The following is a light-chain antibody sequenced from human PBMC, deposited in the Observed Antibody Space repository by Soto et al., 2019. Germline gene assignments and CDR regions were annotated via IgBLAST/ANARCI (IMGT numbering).Light chain of an antibody. Sequence: DIVLTQSPATLSLSPGERASLSCRASQSVSNSLAWYQQKPGQPPRLLIYDASTRATGIPARFTGSGSGTDFTLAISSLEPEDFAVYYCQQHTYWPLLTFGGGTKVEIK. CDR3: QQHTYWPLLT. V-gene: IGKV3-11*01. CDR1: QSVSNS. J-gene: IGKJ4*01. CDR2: DAS.